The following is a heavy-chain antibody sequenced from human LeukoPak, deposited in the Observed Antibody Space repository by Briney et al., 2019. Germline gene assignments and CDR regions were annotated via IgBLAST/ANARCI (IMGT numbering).Heavy chain of an antibody. CDR3: ARGGFDYVWGSYRPLDY. CDR2: ISSSSSTI. Sequence: PGGSLRLSCAASGFTLSSYRMKWVRQAPGKGVEWVAYISSSSSTIYYADSVKGRFTISRDNAKNSLYLQMNSLRAEDTAVYYCARGGFDYVWGSYRPLDYWGQGTLVTVSS. CDR1: GFTLSSYR. D-gene: IGHD3-16*02. J-gene: IGHJ4*02. V-gene: IGHV3-48*01.